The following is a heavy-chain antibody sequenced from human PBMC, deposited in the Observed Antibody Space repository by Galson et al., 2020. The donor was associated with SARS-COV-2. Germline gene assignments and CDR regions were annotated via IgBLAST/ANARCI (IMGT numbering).Heavy chain of an antibody. CDR2: ISGSGGST. CDR3: ASNEWELLTFDY. V-gene: IGHV3-23*01. CDR1: GFTFSSYA. D-gene: IGHD1-26*01. J-gene: IGHJ4*02. Sequence: RGSLRLSCAASGFTFSSYAMSWVRQAPGKGLEWVSAISGSGGSTYYADSVKGRFTISRDNAKNSLYLQMNSLRAEDTAVYYCASNEWELLTFDYWGQGTLVTVSS.